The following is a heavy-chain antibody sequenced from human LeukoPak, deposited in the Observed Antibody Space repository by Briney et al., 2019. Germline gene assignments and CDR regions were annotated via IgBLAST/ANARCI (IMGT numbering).Heavy chain of an antibody. Sequence: SETLSLTCTVSGGSISSYYWGWIRQPPGKGLEWIGSIYHSGSTYYNPSLKSRVTISVDTSKNQFSLKLSSVTAADTAVYYCARGYPGSSGSYHHYFDYWGQGTLVTVSS. CDR3: ARGYPGSSGSYHHYFDY. D-gene: IGHD1-26*01. CDR1: GGSISSYY. J-gene: IGHJ4*02. V-gene: IGHV4-38-2*02. CDR2: IYHSGST.